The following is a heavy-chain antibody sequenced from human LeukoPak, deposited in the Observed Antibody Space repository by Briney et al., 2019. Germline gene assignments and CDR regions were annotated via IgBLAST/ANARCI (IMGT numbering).Heavy chain of an antibody. V-gene: IGHV3-21*01. CDR2: ISSSSSYI. J-gene: IGHJ4*02. D-gene: IGHD3-10*01. Sequence: GGSLRLSCAASGFTFSSYSMNWVRQAPGKGLEWVSSISSSSSYIYYADSVKGRFTISRDNAKNSLYLQMNSLRAEDTAVYYCASPMVRGVNLIPFDYWGQGTLVTVPS. CDR1: GFTFSSYS. CDR3: ASPMVRGVNLIPFDY.